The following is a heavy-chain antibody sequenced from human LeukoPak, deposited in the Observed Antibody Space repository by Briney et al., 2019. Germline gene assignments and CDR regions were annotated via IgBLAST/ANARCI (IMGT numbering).Heavy chain of an antibody. CDR1: SGSISTYY. J-gene: IGHJ3*02. V-gene: IGHV4-4*07. Sequence: PSETLSLTCTVSSGSISTYYWSWIRQPAGKGLEWIGRIYMSGSTNYNPSPKSRVTMAVDTSKNQFSLKLSSVTAADTAVYYCARAKDNYRGNDAFDIWGQGTVVTVSS. D-gene: IGHD4/OR15-4a*01. CDR3: ARAKDNYRGNDAFDI. CDR2: IYMSGST.